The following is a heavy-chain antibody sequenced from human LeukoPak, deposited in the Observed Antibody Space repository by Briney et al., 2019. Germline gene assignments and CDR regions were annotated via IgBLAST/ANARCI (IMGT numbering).Heavy chain of an antibody. J-gene: IGHJ5*02. CDR2: ISYDGSNK. D-gene: IGHD2-8*01. V-gene: IGHV3-30*03. Sequence: SGGSLRLSCAASGFTFSSYGMHWVRQAPGKGLEWVAVISYDGSNKYYADSVKGRFTISRDNSKNTLYLQMNSLRAEDTAVYYCARDLIRNWFDPWGQGTLVTVSS. CDR1: GFTFSSYG. CDR3: ARDLIRNWFDP.